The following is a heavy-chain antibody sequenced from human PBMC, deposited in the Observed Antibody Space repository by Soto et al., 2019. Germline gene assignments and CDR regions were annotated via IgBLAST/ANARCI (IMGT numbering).Heavy chain of an antibody. CDR1: GYTFTSYG. J-gene: IGHJ6*02. V-gene: IGHV1-18*04. CDR2: ISAYNGNT. D-gene: IGHD2-2*01. CDR3: AREDCSSTSCYGYYYYGMDV. Sequence: ASVKVSCKASGYTFTSYGISWVRQAPGQGLEWMGWISAYNGNTNYAQKFQGRVTITADESTSTAYMELSSLRSEDTAVYYCAREDCSSTSCYGYYYYGMDVWGQGTTVTVSS.